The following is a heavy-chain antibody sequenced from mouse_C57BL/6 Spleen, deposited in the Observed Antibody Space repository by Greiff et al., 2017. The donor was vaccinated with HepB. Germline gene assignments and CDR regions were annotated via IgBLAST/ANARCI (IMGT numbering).Heavy chain of an antibody. CDR3: ARNYDGYYGGYFDV. Sequence: VHLQQSGPELVKPGASVKISCKASGYSFTGYYMNWVKQSPEKSLEWIGEINPSTGGTTYNQKFKAKATLTVDKSSSTAYMQLKSLTSEDSAVYYCARNYDGYYGGYFDVWGTGTTVTVSS. CDR1: GYSFTGYY. V-gene: IGHV1-42*01. D-gene: IGHD2-3*01. J-gene: IGHJ1*03. CDR2: INPSTGGT.